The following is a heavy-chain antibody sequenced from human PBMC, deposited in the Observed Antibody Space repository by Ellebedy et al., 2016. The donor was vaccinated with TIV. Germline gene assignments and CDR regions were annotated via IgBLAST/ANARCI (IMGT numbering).Heavy chain of an antibody. CDR1: GYTFTAYY. D-gene: IGHD3-10*01. V-gene: IGHV1-2*02. Sequence: AASVKVSCKASGYTFTAYYIHWVRQAPRQGLEWMGWINPNSGVTSYAQKFQGRVTMSTDTSSGTAFMEVNGLRSDDTAVYFCARDLEVITLVRVVPAYWGQGTLVTVSS. J-gene: IGHJ4*02. CDR2: INPNSGVT. CDR3: ARDLEVITLVRVVPAY.